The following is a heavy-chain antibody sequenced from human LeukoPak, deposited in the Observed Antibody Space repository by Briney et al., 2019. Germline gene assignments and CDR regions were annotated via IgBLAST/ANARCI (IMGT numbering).Heavy chain of an antibody. CDR3: ARVGDHFHWYLDL. Sequence: PGGSLRLSCAASGFTVSTNYMNWVRQAPGKGLEWVSILYSGSDTYYADSVKGRFTISRDSSKNILFLQMGNLRAEDTAVYYCARVGDHFHWYLDLWGRGTLVTVSS. CDR2: LYSGSDT. D-gene: IGHD3-10*01. CDR1: GFTVSTNY. J-gene: IGHJ2*01. V-gene: IGHV3-53*01.